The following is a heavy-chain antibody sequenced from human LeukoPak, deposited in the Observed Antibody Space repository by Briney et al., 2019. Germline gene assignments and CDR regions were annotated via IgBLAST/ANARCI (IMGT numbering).Heavy chain of an antibody. Sequence: SWIRQPPGKGLEWIGYIYHSGSTYYNPSLKSRVTISVDRSKNQFSLKLSSVTAADTAVYYCARGSPYYYDSSGEPDAFDIWGQGTMVTVSS. CDR2: IYHSGST. D-gene: IGHD3-22*01. CDR3: ARGSPYYYDSSGEPDAFDI. V-gene: IGHV4-30-2*01. J-gene: IGHJ3*02.